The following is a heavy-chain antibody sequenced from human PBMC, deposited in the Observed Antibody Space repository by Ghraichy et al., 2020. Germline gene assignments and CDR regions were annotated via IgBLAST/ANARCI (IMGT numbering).Heavy chain of an antibody. CDR1: GDSISSYY. Sequence: SETLSLTCTVSGDSISSYYWSWIRQPAGKGLEWIGRMYNSGSTNYNPSLKSRVTVSVDTSKNQFSLRLSSVTAADTAVYYCAREAHSRSCYRLDSWGQGTMVTVSS. J-gene: IGHJ5*01. D-gene: IGHD6-13*01. CDR2: MYNSGST. CDR3: AREAHSRSCYRLDS. V-gene: IGHV4-4*07.